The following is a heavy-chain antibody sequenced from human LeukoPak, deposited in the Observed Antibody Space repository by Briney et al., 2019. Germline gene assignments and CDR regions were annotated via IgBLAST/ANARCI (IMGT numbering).Heavy chain of an antibody. CDR3: ARTSPLYCSSTSCYTGLDWFDP. D-gene: IGHD2-2*02. CDR2: IYYSGST. CDR1: GGSISSYY. Sequence: SETLSLTCTVSGGSISSYYWSWIRQPPGKGLEWIGYIYYSGSTNYNPSLKSRVTISVDTSKNQFSLKLSSVTAADTAVYYCARTSPLYCSSTSCYTGLDWFDPWGQGTLVTVSS. V-gene: IGHV4-59*08. J-gene: IGHJ5*02.